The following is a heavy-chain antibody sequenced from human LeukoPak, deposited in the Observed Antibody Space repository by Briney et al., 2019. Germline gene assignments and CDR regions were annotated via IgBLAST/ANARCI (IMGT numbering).Heavy chain of an antibody. V-gene: IGHV1-46*01. CDR1: GYTFTSYY. J-gene: IGHJ3*02. CDR3: ARGRRDIVVVPAAIDAFDI. CDR2: INPSGGST. Sequence: GASVKVSCKASGYTFTSYYMHWVRQAPGQGLEWMGIINPSGGSTSYAQKFQGRVTMTRDTSTSTVYMELSSLRSEDTAVYYCARGRRDIVVVPAAIDAFDIWGQGTMVTVSS. D-gene: IGHD2-2*01.